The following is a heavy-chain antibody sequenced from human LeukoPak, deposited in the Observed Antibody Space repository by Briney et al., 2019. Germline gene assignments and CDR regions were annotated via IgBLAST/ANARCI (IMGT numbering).Heavy chain of an antibody. CDR1: GYSFTTYW. V-gene: IGHV5-51*01. D-gene: IGHD1-1*01. Sequence: PGESLKISCKASGYSFTTYWIGWVRQMPGKGLDWMGMFYPGDSDNRYSPSFQGQVTISADKSITTAYLQWSSLKASDTAMYYCARGPRGGNWNEALDYWGQGTLVTVSS. J-gene: IGHJ4*02. CDR2: FYPGDSDN. CDR3: ARGPRGGNWNEALDY.